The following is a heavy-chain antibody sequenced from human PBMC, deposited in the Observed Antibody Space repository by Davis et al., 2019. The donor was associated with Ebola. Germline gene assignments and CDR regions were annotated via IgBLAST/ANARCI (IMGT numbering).Heavy chain of an antibody. CDR3: ARDREDSSSWYGFQY. CDR1: GFTFNSYG. Sequence: GESLKISCGTSGFTFNSYGMNWVRQAPGKGLEWVSYISGSGGNTYYADSVKGRFTISRDNSKSTLYLQMNSLRAEDTAVYYCARDREDSSSWYGFQYWGQGTLVTVSS. CDR2: ISGSGGNT. V-gene: IGHV3-23*01. D-gene: IGHD6-19*01. J-gene: IGHJ4*02.